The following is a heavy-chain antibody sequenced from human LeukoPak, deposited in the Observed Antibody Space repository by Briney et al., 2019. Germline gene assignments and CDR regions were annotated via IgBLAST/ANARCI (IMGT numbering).Heavy chain of an antibody. V-gene: IGHV1-3*01. CDR1: GYTFTSYY. CDR2: INAGNGNT. D-gene: IGHD3-22*01. Sequence: ASVKVSCKASGYTFTSYYIHWVRQAPGQRLEWMGWINAGNGNTKYSQKFQGRVTITRDTSASTAYMELSSLRSEDTAVYYCARMYYYDSSGYYGDYYYYYGMDVWGQGTTVTVSS. CDR3: ARMYYYDSSGYYGDYYYYYGMDV. J-gene: IGHJ6*02.